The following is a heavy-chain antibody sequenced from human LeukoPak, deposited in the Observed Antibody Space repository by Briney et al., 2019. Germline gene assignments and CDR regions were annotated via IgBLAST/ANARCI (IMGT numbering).Heavy chain of an antibody. D-gene: IGHD5-24*01. CDR3: LRWIDY. Sequence: SETLSLTCTVSGGSISSSSSYWGWIRQPPGKGLEWIGSIYYSGSTYYNPSLKSRVTISVDTSKNQFSLRLSSVTAADTAVYYCLRWIDYWGQGTLVTVSS. CDR2: IYYSGST. J-gene: IGHJ4*02. V-gene: IGHV4-39*07. CDR1: GGSISSSSSY.